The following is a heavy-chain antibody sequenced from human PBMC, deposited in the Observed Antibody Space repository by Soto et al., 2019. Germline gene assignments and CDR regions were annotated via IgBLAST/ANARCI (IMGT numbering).Heavy chain of an antibody. D-gene: IGHD4-17*01. J-gene: IGHJ4*02. Sequence: SETLSLTCGVSDSSINSNYYWRWIRQPPGKGLEWIGAIHHSGNTYYTPSLKGRVTISMDTSKNHFSLRLTSVTDADTAIYYCARGLYGGNFAYWGKGTPVTVSS. V-gene: IGHV4-38-2*01. CDR1: DSSINSNYY. CDR2: IHHSGNT. CDR3: ARGLYGGNFAY.